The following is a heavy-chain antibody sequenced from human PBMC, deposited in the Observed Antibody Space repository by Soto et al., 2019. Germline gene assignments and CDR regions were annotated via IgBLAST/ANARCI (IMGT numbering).Heavy chain of an antibody. D-gene: IGHD2-2*01. CDR3: ARDRSDIVVVPAASLYYYYGMDV. CDR2: IYYSGST. J-gene: IGHJ6*02. CDR1: GGSVSSGSYY. Sequence: QVQLQESGPGLVKPSETLSLTCTVSGGSVSSGSYYWSWIRQPPGKGLEWIGYIYYSGSTNYNPSLKRRVTISVDTSKNQFSLKLSSVTAADTAVYYCARDRSDIVVVPAASLYYYYGMDVWGQGTTVTVSS. V-gene: IGHV4-61*01.